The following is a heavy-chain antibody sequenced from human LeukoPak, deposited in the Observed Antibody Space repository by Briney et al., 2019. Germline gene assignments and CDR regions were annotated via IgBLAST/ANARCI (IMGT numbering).Heavy chain of an antibody. J-gene: IGHJ4*02. D-gene: IGHD6-6*01. CDR2: LGDSGGSR. V-gene: IGHV3-23*01. CDR3: ATLVSSSSAY. CDR1: GFTFSNCA. Sequence: PGGSLRLSCAASGFTFSNCAMSWVRQAPGKGLEWVSALGDSGGSRYYADSAKGRFTISRDHSKNTVYLQMNSLRAEDTAVYYCATLVSSSSAYWGQGTLVTVSS.